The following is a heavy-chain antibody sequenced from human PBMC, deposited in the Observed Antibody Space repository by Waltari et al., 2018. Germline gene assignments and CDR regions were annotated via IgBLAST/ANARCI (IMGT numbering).Heavy chain of an antibody. V-gene: IGHV3-48*04. Sequence: EVQLVESGGGLVQPGGSLRLSCAASGFTFSSYSMNWVRQAPGKGLEWVSYISSSSSTIYYADAVKGRFTISRDNAKNSLYLQMNSLRAEDTAVYYCARKDRGYFGVVMDFDYWGQGTLVTVSS. CDR2: ISSSSSTI. CDR3: ARKDRGYFGVVMDFDY. J-gene: IGHJ4*02. CDR1: GFTFSSYS. D-gene: IGHD3-3*01.